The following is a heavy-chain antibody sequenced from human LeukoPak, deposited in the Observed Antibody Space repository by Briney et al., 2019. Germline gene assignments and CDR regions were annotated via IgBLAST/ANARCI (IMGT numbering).Heavy chain of an antibody. CDR1: GFTFSSYA. V-gene: IGHV3-30*04. CDR2: ISYDGSNK. D-gene: IGHD4-23*01. J-gene: IGHJ4*02. CDR3: ARDYMTTVVKSFDY. Sequence: GGSLRLSCAASGFTFSSYAMHWVRQAPGKGLEWVAVISYDGSNKYYADSVKGRFTISRDNSKNTLYLQMNSLRAEDTAVYYCARDYMTTVVKSFDYWGQGTLVTVSS.